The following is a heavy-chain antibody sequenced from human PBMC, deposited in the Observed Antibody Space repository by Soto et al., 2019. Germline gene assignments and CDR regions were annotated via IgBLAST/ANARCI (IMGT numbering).Heavy chain of an antibody. D-gene: IGHD4-4*01. CDR3: ARNEGSTTVTKAYYYYYGMDV. CDR1: GYTFTSYA. CDR2: INAGNGNT. V-gene: IGHV1-3*01. J-gene: IGHJ6*02. Sequence: GASVKVSCKASGYTFTSYAMHWVRQAPGQRLEWMGWINAGNGNTKYSQKFQGRVTITRDTSASTAYMELSSLRSEDAAVYYCARNEGSTTVTKAYYYYYGMDVCGQGTTVTVSS.